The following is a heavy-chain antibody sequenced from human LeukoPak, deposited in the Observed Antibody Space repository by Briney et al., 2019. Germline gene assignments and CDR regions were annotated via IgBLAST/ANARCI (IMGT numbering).Heavy chain of an antibody. V-gene: IGHV3-33*01. CDR2: IWYDGSNK. D-gene: IGHD6-19*01. Sequence: SGRSLRLSCAASGFTFSSYGMHWVRQAPGKGLEWVAVIWYDGSNKDYADSVKGRFTISRDNSKNTLYLQMNSLRAEDTAVYYCARDLRRWRGSGSYFDYCGQGTLVTVSS. J-gene: IGHJ4*02. CDR1: GFTFSSYG. CDR3: ARDLRRWRGSGSYFDY.